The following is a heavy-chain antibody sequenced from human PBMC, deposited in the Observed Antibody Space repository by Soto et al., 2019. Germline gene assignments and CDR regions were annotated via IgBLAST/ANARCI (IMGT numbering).Heavy chain of an antibody. Sequence: QVQLVQSGAEVKKPGPSVKVSCKASGGTFSSYAISWVRQAPGQGLEWMGGIIPIFGTANYAQKFQGRVTITADESTSTAYMELSRLRSEDTAVYYCAREGRGYSYGEPYYFDYWGQGTLVTVSS. V-gene: IGHV1-69*12. D-gene: IGHD5-18*01. J-gene: IGHJ4*02. CDR3: AREGRGYSYGEPYYFDY. CDR1: GGTFSSYA. CDR2: IIPIFGTA.